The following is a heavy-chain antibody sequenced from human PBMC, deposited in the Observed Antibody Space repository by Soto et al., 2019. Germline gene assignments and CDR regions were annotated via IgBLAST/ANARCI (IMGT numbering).Heavy chain of an antibody. J-gene: IGHJ4*02. V-gene: IGHV3-48*01. Sequence: HPGGSLRLSCAASGFTFSTHSMNWVRQDPGKGLEWVSYISSSSTVIYYADSVKGRFTVSRDNAKNSLYLQMNSLRAEDTAVYYCARRDCSGGSCYSFDSWGQGTLVTVSS. CDR3: ARRDCSGGSCYSFDS. CDR2: ISSSSTVI. D-gene: IGHD2-15*01. CDR1: GFTFSTHS.